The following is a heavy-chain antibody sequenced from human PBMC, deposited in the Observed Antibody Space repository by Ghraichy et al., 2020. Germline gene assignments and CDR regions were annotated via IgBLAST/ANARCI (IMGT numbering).Heavy chain of an antibody. CDR1: GFTFSSYN. D-gene: IGHD4-17*01. J-gene: IGHJ4*02. CDR2: ISGSSTYI. Sequence: GGSLRLSCAASGFTFSSYNMNWVRQAPGKGLEWVSSISGSSTYIYYADSVKGRFTISRDNAENSVYLQMNSLRAEDTAVYYCARDGMGTLDYGYFDYWGQGTLVTGSS. CDR3: ARDGMGTLDYGYFDY. V-gene: IGHV3-21*01.